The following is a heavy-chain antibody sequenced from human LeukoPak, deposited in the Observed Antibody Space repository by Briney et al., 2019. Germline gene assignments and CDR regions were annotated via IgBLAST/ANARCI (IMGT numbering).Heavy chain of an antibody. Sequence: GGSLRLSCAASRFNFSNYSMNWVRQAPGKGLEWVSYISSSGRTIHHADSVKGRFTISRDNAKNSLYLQMNSLRDEDTVVYYCARLRPVLWDCDYWGQGALVTVSS. CDR1: RFNFSNYS. J-gene: IGHJ4*02. CDR3: ARLRPVLWDCDY. V-gene: IGHV3-48*02. D-gene: IGHD4/OR15-4a*01. CDR2: ISSSGRTI.